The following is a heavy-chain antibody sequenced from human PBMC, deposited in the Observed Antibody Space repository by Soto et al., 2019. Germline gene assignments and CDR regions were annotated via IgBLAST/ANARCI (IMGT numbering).Heavy chain of an antibody. D-gene: IGHD3-22*01. J-gene: IGHJ3*02. V-gene: IGHV3-23*01. CDR2: ISGSGGTT. CDR3: AKVSMKVVVMNVVDI. Sequence: EGSLRLSCAASGFTFSSYAMNWVRQASVKGLEWVSGISGSGGTTYSVDSVLGRFTTSRDKSKHTLYLEMSRLRAEDTAVYYCAKVSMKVVVMNVVDIWGQGTMVTF. CDR1: GFTFSSYA.